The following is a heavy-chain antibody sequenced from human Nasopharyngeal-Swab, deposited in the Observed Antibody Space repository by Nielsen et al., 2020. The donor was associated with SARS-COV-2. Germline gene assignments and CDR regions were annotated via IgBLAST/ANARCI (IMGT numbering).Heavy chain of an antibody. D-gene: IGHD1-1*01. CDR3: AKPDKGTHDY. CDR2: ISGSGGST. J-gene: IGHJ4*02. V-gene: IGHV3-23*01. Sequence: GESLKISCAASGFTFSSYAMSWVRQAPGKGLEWVSAISGSGGSTYYADSVKDRFTISRDNSKNTLYLQMNSLRAEDTAVYYCAKPDKGTHDYWGQGTLVTVSS. CDR1: GFTFSSYA.